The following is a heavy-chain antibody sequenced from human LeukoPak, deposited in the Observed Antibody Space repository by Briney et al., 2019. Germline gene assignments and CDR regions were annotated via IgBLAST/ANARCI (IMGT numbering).Heavy chain of an antibody. V-gene: IGHV3-23*01. J-gene: IGHJ4*02. CDR3: ARDRYTGVYDLFDF. Sequence: GGSLRLSCEASGFTFGGNAMTWVRQVPGKGLEWVSYISGDGDTTHYADSVKGRFTISRDNSKNTVYLQMNNLRAEDTAVYYCARDRYTGVYDLFDFQGQGTLVTVSS. D-gene: IGHD6-13*01. CDR1: GFTFGGNA. CDR2: ISGDGDTT.